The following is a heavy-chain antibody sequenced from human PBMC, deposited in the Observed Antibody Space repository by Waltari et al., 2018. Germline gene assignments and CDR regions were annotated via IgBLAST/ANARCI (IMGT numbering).Heavy chain of an antibody. J-gene: IGHJ1*01. D-gene: IGHD3-10*01. CDR2: FDPEDGEM. CDR3: ATGYGSEF. Sequence: QVQLVQSGAEVKKPGASVKVSCTLSGLTLSHAAIHWVRQGPGKGLEWMGGFDPEDGEMTYAQKFQGRVTMTEDPSTDTAYMELSSLTSEDTAVYFCATGYGSEFWGQGSLVTVSS. CDR1: GLTLSHAA. V-gene: IGHV1-24*01.